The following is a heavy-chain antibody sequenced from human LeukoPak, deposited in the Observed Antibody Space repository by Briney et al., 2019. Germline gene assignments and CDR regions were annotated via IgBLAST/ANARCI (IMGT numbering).Heavy chain of an antibody. J-gene: IGHJ4*02. CDR3: AKRERESYNYGYPDY. D-gene: IGHD5-18*01. CDR2: IGGSGGST. V-gene: IGHV3-23*01. CDR1: GFTFSNYA. Sequence: GGPLRLSCAASGFTFSNYAMSWVRQAPGKGLEWVSGIGGSGGSTYYADSVKGRFTISRDNSKKTLYLQMNSLRAEDTAVYYCAKRERESYNYGYPDYWGQGTLVTVSS.